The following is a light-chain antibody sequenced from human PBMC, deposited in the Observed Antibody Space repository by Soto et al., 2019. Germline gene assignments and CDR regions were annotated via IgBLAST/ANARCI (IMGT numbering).Light chain of an antibody. V-gene: IGLV2-14*01. CDR1: SSDVGGYNS. Sequence: QSALTQPASVSGSPGQSITISCTGTSSDVGGYNSVSWFQQHPSKAPKLIIYEVSHRPSGVSIRFSGSKSGNTASPTISGLQAEDEADYYCNSYRHSTTLVFGTGTKLTVL. CDR2: EVS. CDR3: NSYRHSTTLV. J-gene: IGLJ1*01.